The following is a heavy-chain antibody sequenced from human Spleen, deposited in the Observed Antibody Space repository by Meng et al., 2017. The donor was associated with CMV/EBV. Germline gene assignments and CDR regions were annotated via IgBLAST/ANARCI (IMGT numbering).Heavy chain of an antibody. V-gene: IGHV3-7*03. Sequence: GGSLRLSCAASGFTFRTYWMSWVRQAPGKGLEWVANINQDGSEKHSVDSVKGRFVISRGNAKNSVYLQMNSLRTEDTAVYYCAKRGWDNSWYLGSCDYWGQGTLVTVSS. CDR2: INQDGSEK. D-gene: IGHD6-13*01. J-gene: IGHJ4*02. CDR3: AKRGWDNSWYLGSCDY. CDR1: GFTFRTYW.